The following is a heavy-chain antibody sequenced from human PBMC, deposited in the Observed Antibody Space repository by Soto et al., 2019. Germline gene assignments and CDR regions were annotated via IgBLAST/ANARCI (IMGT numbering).Heavy chain of an antibody. CDR2: ISFNGST. V-gene: IGHV4-59*08. Sequence: SETLSLTCTVSGASISSYYWSWIRQPPGKGLEWIGYISFNGSTNYNPSLKSRITISADTSKNQFSPKLSSVTAADTAVYYCARHVAMIGDFDYWGQGTLVTVSS. CDR3: ARHVAMIGDFDY. D-gene: IGHD3-22*01. CDR1: GASISSYY. J-gene: IGHJ4*02.